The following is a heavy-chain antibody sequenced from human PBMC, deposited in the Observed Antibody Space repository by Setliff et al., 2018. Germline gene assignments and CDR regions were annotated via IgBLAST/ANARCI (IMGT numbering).Heavy chain of an antibody. J-gene: IGHJ4*02. Sequence: AGGSLRLSCAASGFIFSDYYMTWVRQAPGKGLEWVADIRQDGTNKYYADSVKGRFTISRDNAKNSLYLQMNSLRAEDTALYYCAREVWNYYDKSWSGYADHWGQGTLVTVSS. CDR2: IRQDGTNK. V-gene: IGHV3-7*03. D-gene: IGHD3-3*01. CDR3: AREVWNYYDKSWSGYADH. CDR1: GFIFSDYY.